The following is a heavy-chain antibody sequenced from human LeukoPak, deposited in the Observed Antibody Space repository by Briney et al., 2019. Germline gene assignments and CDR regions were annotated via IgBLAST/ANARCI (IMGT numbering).Heavy chain of an antibody. J-gene: IGHJ1*01. V-gene: IGHV1-69*04. CDR3: ARDKAVTTEVTQHFQH. CDR2: IIPILDTV. D-gene: IGHD4-23*01. Sequence: SVKVSCKASGGSFSNDAISWVRQAPGQALEWMGRIIPILDTVNYAQKFQGRVTITANKSTSTAYMELRSLRSDDTAVYYCARDKAVTTEVTQHFQHWGQGTLVTVSS. CDR1: GGSFSNDA.